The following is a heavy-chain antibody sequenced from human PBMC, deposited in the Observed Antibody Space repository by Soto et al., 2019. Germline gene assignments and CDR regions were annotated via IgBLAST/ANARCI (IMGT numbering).Heavy chain of an antibody. CDR3: ASLNLSFDP. CDR1: GGSISSSSYS. CDR2: IYSSGST. Sequence: SETLSLTCTVSGGSISSSSYSWSWIRQPPGKGLEWIAYIYSSGSTYYNPSLKRRVAISIDTSKNQFSLNLSSLTAADTAVYYCASLNLSFDPWGQGTLVTVSS. V-gene: IGHV4-30-4*08. J-gene: IGHJ5*02.